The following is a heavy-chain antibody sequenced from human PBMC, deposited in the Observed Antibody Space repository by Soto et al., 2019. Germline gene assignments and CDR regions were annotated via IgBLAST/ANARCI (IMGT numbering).Heavy chain of an antibody. CDR2: IYYSGST. V-gene: IGHV4-30-4*01. CDR3: ASGGCSGGSCYFSYYGMDV. D-gene: IGHD2-15*01. J-gene: IGHJ6*02. CDR1: GGSISSGDYY. Sequence: PSETLSLTCTVSGGSISSGDYYWSWIRQPPGKGLEWIGYIYYSGSTYYNPSPKSRVTISVDTSKNQFSLKLSSVTAADTAVYYCASGGCSGGSCYFSYYGMDVWGQGTTVTVSS.